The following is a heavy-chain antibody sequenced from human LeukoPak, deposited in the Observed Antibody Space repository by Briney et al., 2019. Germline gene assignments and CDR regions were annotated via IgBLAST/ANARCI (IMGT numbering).Heavy chain of an antibody. J-gene: IGHJ4*02. V-gene: IGHV3-7*01. Sequence: GGSLRLSCAASGFTFRNFWMSWVRQAPGKGLEWVANMNEEAGRIYYLDSVKGRFTISRDNAKNSLFLQMNSLRAEDTAVYYCARDGDGLIFPTDSRGQGTLVTVSS. CDR1: GFTFRNFW. CDR2: MNEEAGRI. D-gene: IGHD2-21*01. CDR3: ARDGDGLIFPTDS.